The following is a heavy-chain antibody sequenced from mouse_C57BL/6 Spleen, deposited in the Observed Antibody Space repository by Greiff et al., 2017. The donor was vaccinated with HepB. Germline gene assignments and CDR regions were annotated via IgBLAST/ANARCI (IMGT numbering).Heavy chain of an antibody. CDR1: GFTFSSYA. CDR2: ISDGGSYT. V-gene: IGHV5-4*01. CDR3: ARDRGYYGSLYYAMDY. Sequence: EVKLMESGGGLVKPGGSLKLSCAASGFTFSSYAMSWVRQTPEKRLEWVATISDGGSYTYYPDNVKGRFTISRDNAKNNLYLQMSHLKSEDTAMYYCARDRGYYGSLYYAMDYWGLGTSVTVSS. J-gene: IGHJ4*01. D-gene: IGHD1-1*01.